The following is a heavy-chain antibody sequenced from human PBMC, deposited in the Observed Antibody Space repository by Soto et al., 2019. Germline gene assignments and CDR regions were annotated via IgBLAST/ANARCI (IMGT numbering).Heavy chain of an antibody. CDR2: IDPSDSYT. D-gene: IGHD6-13*01. Sequence: PGEALKISCNGSGYSFTSYWNSWVRQMPGKGLEWMGRIDPSDSYTNYSPSFQGHVTISADKSISTAYLQWSSLKASDTAMYYCAILASSTLYGMDVWGQGTMVTVSS. CDR3: AILASSTLYGMDV. CDR1: GYSFTSYW. V-gene: IGHV5-10-1*01. J-gene: IGHJ6*02.